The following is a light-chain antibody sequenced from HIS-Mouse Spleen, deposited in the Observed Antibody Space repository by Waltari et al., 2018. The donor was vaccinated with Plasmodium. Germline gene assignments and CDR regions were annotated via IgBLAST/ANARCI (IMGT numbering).Light chain of an antibody. Sequence: AIQLTQSPSSLSASVGDRVTITCRASPGISSALAWYQQKPGKAPKLLIYYASSLESGVPSRFSGSGSGTDFTLTISSLQPEDFATYYCQQFNSYPQGTFGQGTRLEIK. J-gene: IGKJ5*01. CDR3: QQFNSYPQGT. CDR2: YAS. CDR1: PGISSA. V-gene: IGKV1-13*02.